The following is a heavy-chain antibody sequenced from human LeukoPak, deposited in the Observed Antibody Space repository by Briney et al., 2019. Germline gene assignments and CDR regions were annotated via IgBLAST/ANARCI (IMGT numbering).Heavy chain of an antibody. CDR1: GFTFSSYA. D-gene: IGHD3-10*01. Sequence: GGSLGLSCAASGFTFSSYAMHWVRQAPGKGLEWVAVISYDGSNKYYADSVKGRFTISRDNSKNTLYLQMNSLRAEDTAVYYCASPPAGYYYGSGSYLNIFDYWGQGTLVTVSS. V-gene: IGHV3-30*04. CDR3: ASPPAGYYYGSGSYLNIFDY. CDR2: ISYDGSNK. J-gene: IGHJ4*02.